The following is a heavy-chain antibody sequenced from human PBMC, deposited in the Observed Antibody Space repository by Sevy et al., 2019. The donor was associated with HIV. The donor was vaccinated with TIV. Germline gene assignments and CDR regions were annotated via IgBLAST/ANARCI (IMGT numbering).Heavy chain of an antibody. D-gene: IGHD3-22*01. CDR1: GFSFSQYS. V-gene: IGHV3-48*02. Sequence: GGSLRLSCAASGFSFSQYSMNWVRQAPGKGLEWLSYISGTSGTIYYAASVKGRFTISRDNAKNSGYLQMNSLRDEDTAVYYCARVVLYYDANYCDYWGQGALVTVSS. CDR2: ISGTSGTI. CDR3: ARVVLYYDANYCDY. J-gene: IGHJ4*02.